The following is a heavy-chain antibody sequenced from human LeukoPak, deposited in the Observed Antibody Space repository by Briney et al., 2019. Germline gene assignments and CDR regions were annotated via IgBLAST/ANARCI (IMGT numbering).Heavy chain of an antibody. D-gene: IGHD5-18*01. CDR2: IYYSGST. CDR1: GGSISSSSYY. J-gene: IGHJ3*02. Sequence: SETLSLTCTVSGGSISSSSYYWGWIRQPPGKGLEWIGSIYYSGSTYYNPPLKSRVTISVDTSKNQFSLKLSSVTAADTAVYYCARGSPMGYRRDAFDTWGQGTMVTVSS. V-gene: IGHV4-39*01. CDR3: ARGSPMGYRRDAFDT.